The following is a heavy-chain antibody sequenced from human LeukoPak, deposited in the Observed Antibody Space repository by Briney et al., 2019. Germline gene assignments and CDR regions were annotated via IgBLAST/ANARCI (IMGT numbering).Heavy chain of an antibody. CDR1: GFTFSSYS. J-gene: IGHJ4*02. D-gene: IGHD6-13*01. CDR2: ITGSSSTI. CDR3: ASSPGYSSSWFGY. Sequence: GGSLRLSCAASGFTFSSYSMNWVRQAPGKGLEWVSHITGSSSTIYYADSVKGRFTISRDNAKNSLYLQMNSLRDEDTAVYYCASSPGYSSSWFGYWGQGSLVTVSS. V-gene: IGHV3-48*02.